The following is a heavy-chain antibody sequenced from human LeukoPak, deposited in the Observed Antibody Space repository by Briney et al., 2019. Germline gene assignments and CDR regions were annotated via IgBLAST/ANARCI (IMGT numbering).Heavy chain of an antibody. D-gene: IGHD2-15*01. CDR3: ARDLRDIVVVVAASPYGMDV. CDR1: GGTFSSYA. Sequence: SVKVSCKASGGTFSSYAISWVRQAPGQGLEWMGRIIPILGIANYAQKFQGRVTITADKSTSTACMELSSLRSEDTAVYYCARDLRDIVVVVAASPYGMDVWGQGTTVTVSS. J-gene: IGHJ6*02. V-gene: IGHV1-69*04. CDR2: IIPILGIA.